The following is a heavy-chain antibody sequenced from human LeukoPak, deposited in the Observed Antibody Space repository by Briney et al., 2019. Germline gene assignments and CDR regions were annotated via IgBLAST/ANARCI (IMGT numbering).Heavy chain of an antibody. D-gene: IGHD6-19*01. CDR3: ARAPDSSGWYDYYYYYMDV. V-gene: IGHV3-21*01. Sequence: GGSLRLSCAASGFTFGSYSMNWVRQAPGKGLEWVSSISSSSSYIYYADSVKGRFTISRDNAKNSLYLQMNSLRAEDTAVYYCARAPDSSGWYDYYYYYMDVWGKGTTVTISS. J-gene: IGHJ6*03. CDR2: ISSSSSYI. CDR1: GFTFGSYS.